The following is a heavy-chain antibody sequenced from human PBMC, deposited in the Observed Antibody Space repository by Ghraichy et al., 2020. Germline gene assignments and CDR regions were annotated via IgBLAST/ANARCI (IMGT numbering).Heavy chain of an antibody. Sequence: SETLSLTCTVSGDSLSGFYWGWIRQSPGKGLEWIGHISYRGNTNYNPSVKSRVSISLDTSKNQFSLKLRSLSAADTARYYCARVISDHQDTRSDFYGGWFDPWGQGTLVTVSS. J-gene: IGHJ5*02. CDR3: ARVISDHQDTRSDFYGGWFDP. V-gene: IGHV4-59*12. D-gene: IGHD4/OR15-4a*01. CDR2: ISYRGNT. CDR1: GDSLSGFY.